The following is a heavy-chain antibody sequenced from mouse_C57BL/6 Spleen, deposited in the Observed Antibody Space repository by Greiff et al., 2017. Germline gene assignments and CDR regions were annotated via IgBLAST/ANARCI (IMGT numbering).Heavy chain of an antibody. CDR3: ARDGTFAY. CDR2: IYPGDGDT. D-gene: IGHD2-1*01. CDR1: GYAFSSSW. J-gene: IGHJ3*01. Sequence: QVQLQQSGPELVKPGASVKISCKASGYAFSSSWMNWVKQRPGQGLEWIGRIYPGDGDTNYNGKFKGKATLTADKSSSTAYMQLSSLTSEDSAVYFCARDGTFAYWGQGTLVTVSA. V-gene: IGHV1-82*01.